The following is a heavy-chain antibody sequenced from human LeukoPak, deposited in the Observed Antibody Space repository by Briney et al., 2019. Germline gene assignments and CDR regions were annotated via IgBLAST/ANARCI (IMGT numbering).Heavy chain of an antibody. D-gene: IGHD5-18*01. CDR2: MKQDGSEI. Sequence: PGGSLRLSCAASGFNFGSYWMSWVRQAPGKGLEWVANMKQDGSEIYYVDIVKGRFTISRDNAKNSLYLQINSLRAEDTAVYYCARESTYNYAYALDFWGQGILVTVSS. J-gene: IGHJ4*02. CDR1: GFNFGSYW. CDR3: ARESTYNYAYALDF. V-gene: IGHV3-7*01.